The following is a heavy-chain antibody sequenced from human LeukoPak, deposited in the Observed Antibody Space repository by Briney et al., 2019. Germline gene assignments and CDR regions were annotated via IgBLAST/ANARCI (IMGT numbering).Heavy chain of an antibody. V-gene: IGHV4-59*01. Sequence: SETLSLPCSVSVGFITRYHWSWTRQPPGKGLEWIGYIYYSGSNNYNPSLKSRVTISVDPSKNQFSLKLSSVTAADTAVYYCARVLVYCGGDCYDFDYWGQGTLVTVSS. CDR3: ARVLVYCGGDCYDFDY. J-gene: IGHJ4*02. D-gene: IGHD2-21*02. CDR2: IYYSGSN. CDR1: VGFITRYH.